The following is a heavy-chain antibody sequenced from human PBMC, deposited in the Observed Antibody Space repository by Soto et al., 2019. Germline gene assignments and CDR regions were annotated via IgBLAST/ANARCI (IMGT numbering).Heavy chain of an antibody. Sequence: PGGTLRLSCAASGFTVSSNYMSWVRQAPGKGLEWVSVIYSGGSTYYADSVKGRFTISRDNSKNTLYLQMNSLRAEDTAVYYCARDPPSCYCSSTSCPEAFDICGQGTMRSV. J-gene: IGHJ3*02. CDR1: GFTVSSNY. D-gene: IGHD2-2*01. V-gene: IGHV3-53*01. CDR3: ARDPPSCYCSSTSCPEAFDI. CDR2: IYSGGST.